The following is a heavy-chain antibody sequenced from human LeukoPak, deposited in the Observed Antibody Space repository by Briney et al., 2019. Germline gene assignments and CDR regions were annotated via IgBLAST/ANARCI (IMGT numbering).Heavy chain of an antibody. CDR1: GIILSSYW. CDR3: ARDPYNGAYSEGYYYYYTDV. V-gene: IGHV3-7*01. Sequence: PGGSLRLSCAASGIILSSYWMSWVRQAPGKGLEWVANIKQDGSEKWYVDSVKGRFTISRDNAKNSLYLQMNSLRVEDTAIYYCARDPYNGAYSEGYYYYYTDVWGKGTTVTVSS. CDR2: IKQDGSEK. J-gene: IGHJ6*03. D-gene: IGHD1-1*01.